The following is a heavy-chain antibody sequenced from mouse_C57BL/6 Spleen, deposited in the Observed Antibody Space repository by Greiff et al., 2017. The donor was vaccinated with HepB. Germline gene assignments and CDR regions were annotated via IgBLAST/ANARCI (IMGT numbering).Heavy chain of an antibody. CDR2: ISDGGSYT. CDR1: GFTFSSYA. Sequence: EVKLVESGGGLVKPGGSLKLSCAASGFTFSSYAMSWVRQTPEKRLEWVATISDGGSYTYYPDNVKGRFTISRANAQNNLYLQMSHLKSEDTAMNYCARDSNYVRAMDYWGQGTSVTVSS. CDR3: ARDSNYVRAMDY. V-gene: IGHV5-4*01. D-gene: IGHD2-5*01. J-gene: IGHJ4*01.